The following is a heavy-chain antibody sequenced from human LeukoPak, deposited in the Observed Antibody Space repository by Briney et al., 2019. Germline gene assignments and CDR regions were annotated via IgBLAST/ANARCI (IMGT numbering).Heavy chain of an antibody. Sequence: SETLSLTCTVSGGSISSYYWSWIRQPPGKGLEWIGYIYYSGSTNYNPSLKSRVTISVDTSKNQFSLKLSSVTAADTAVYYCARSLGYSYVYYYYYYMDVWGKGTTVTVSS. D-gene: IGHD5-18*01. CDR3: ARSLGYSYVYYYYYYMDV. CDR1: GGSISSYY. J-gene: IGHJ6*03. CDR2: IYYSGST. V-gene: IGHV4-59*01.